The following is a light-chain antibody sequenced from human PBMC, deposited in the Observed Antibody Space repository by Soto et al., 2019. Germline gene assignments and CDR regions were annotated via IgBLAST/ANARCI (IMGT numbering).Light chain of an antibody. CDR1: QSVSSSY. CDR3: QQYGSSPWT. J-gene: IGKJ1*01. Sequence: IVFARSPGPLSLSPGERSTLSCRGSQSVSSSYLAWYQQEPGQPPRLLIYGASSRATGIPDRFSGSGSGTDFTLTISRLEPEDFAVYYCQQYGSSPWTFGQGTKVDIK. CDR2: GAS. V-gene: IGKV3-20*01.